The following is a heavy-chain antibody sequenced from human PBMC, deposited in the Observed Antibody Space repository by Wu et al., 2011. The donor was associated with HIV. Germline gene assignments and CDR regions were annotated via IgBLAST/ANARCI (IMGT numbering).Heavy chain of an antibody. V-gene: IGHV1-8*03. D-gene: IGHD2/OR15-2a*01. CDR2: MNPDSGNT. CDR1: GGNFDIYA. J-gene: IGHJ5*02. Sequence: QVQLVQSGAEMRKPGSSVKVSCKASGGNFDIYAINWVRQAPGQGLEWMGWMNPDSGNTGYAQKFQGRVTITRNTSISTAYMELSSLRSEDTAVYYCARGQEVLGSWGQGTLGXRLL. CDR3: ARGQEVLGS.